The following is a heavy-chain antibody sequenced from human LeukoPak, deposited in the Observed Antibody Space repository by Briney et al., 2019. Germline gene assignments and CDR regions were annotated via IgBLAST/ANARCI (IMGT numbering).Heavy chain of an antibody. V-gene: IGHV3-23*01. CDR3: AKCRVVVPAATDY. J-gene: IGHJ4*02. Sequence: PGGPRGPSWPAPGFPLISNARSWVRRAPGKGLEWVSAISGSGGSTYYADSVKGRFTISRDNSKNTLYLQMNSLRAEDTAVYYCAKCRVVVPAATDYWGQGTLVTVSS. D-gene: IGHD2-2*01. CDR1: GFPLISNA. CDR2: ISGSGGST.